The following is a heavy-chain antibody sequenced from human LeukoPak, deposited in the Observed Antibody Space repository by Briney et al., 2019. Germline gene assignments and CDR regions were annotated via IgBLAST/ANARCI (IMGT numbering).Heavy chain of an antibody. CDR3: ANSASGTHPEY. CDR2: ISGRGGTT. CDR1: GFTFSSFA. V-gene: IGHV3-23*01. Sequence: PGGSLRLSCAASGFTFSSFAMSWVRQAPGKGLEWVSAISGRGGTTDYADSVKGRFTISRDNSKNTLYLQMNSLRAEDTAVYYCANSASGTHPEYWGQGTLVTVSS. D-gene: IGHD1-1*01. J-gene: IGHJ4*02.